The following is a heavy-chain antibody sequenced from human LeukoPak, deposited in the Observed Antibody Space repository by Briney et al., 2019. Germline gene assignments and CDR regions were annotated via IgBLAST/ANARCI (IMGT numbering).Heavy chain of an antibody. Sequence: ASVKDSCKASGYTFTSYDINWLRQATGQGLEWMGWMNPNSGNTGYAQKFQGRVTMTRNTSISTAYMELSSLRSEDTAVYYCARVGTRYVWGSPTSNYWGQGTLVTVSS. CDR3: ARVGTRYVWGSPTSNY. D-gene: IGHD3-16*01. CDR1: GYTFTSYD. J-gene: IGHJ4*02. V-gene: IGHV1-8*01. CDR2: MNPNSGNT.